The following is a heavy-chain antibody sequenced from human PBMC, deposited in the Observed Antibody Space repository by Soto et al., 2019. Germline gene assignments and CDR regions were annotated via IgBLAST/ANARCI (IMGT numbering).Heavy chain of an antibody. V-gene: IGHV4-59*01. D-gene: IGHD4-17*01. CDR3: ARVGGYYGDYPNFDY. CDR2: IYYSGNT. J-gene: IGHJ4*02. Sequence: QVQLQESGPGLVKPSETLSLTCTVSGGSISPYYWSWIRQPPGKGLEWVGNIYYSGNTNYNPSLRSRVTISVDPSKNQFSLKLRSVTAADTAVYYCARVGGYYGDYPNFDYWGQGTLVTVSS. CDR1: GGSISPYY.